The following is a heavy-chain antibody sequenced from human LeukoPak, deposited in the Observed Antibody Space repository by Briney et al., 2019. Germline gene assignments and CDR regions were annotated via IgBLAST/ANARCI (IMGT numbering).Heavy chain of an antibody. CDR3: ASSLGQQLPPLH. Sequence: SETLSLTCTVSGGSISSSSYYWGWIRQPPGKGLEWIGSMYHSGSTYSNPSLKSRVTISVDTSKNQFALKLRSVTAADTAVYYCASSLGQQLPPLHWGQGTLVTVSS. CDR2: MYHSGST. J-gene: IGHJ4*02. V-gene: IGHV4-39*06. CDR1: GGSISSSSYY. D-gene: IGHD6-13*01.